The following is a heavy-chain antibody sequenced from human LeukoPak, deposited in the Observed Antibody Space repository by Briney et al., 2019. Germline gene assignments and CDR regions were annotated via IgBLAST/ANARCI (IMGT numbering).Heavy chain of an antibody. CDR1: GYTFTGYY. Sequence: ASVKVSCKASGYTFTGYYMHWVRQAPEQGLEWMGWINPNSGGTNYAQKFQGRVTMTRDTSISTAYMELSRLRSDDTAVYYCAREGVVPAAIYAFDIWGQGTMVTVSS. D-gene: IGHD2-2*01. CDR3: AREGVVPAAIYAFDI. V-gene: IGHV1-2*02. J-gene: IGHJ3*02. CDR2: INPNSGGT.